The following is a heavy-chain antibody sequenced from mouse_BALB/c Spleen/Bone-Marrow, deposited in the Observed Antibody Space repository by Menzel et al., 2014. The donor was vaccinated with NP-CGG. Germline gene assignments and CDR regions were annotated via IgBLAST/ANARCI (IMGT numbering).Heavy chain of an antibody. V-gene: IGHV1S137*01. CDR1: GYTFTDYA. J-gene: IGHJ2*01. Sequence: VQLQQSGAELVRPGVSVKISCKGSGYTFTDYALLWVKQSHAKSLEWIGVISTDYGGTGYNQKLKGKATMTVDKSSGPVYMQLASLTAEPSAIYYCARIYDRFYCFDYWGQGTPLTVSS. D-gene: IGHD2-3*01. CDR2: ISTDYGGT. CDR3: ARIYDRFYCFDY.